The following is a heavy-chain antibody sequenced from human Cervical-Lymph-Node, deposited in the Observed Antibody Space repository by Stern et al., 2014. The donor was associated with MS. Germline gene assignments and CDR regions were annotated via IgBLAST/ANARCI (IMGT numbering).Heavy chain of an antibody. D-gene: IGHD6-13*01. Sequence: QVQLQESGPGLVKPSQTLSLTCIVSGGSISSGDYYWTWLRQHPGKGLEWIGFIYYTGSPYYNPSLKSRVTISVDTSKNQFSLKLNSVNAADTAVYYCARSSSWPHLFDYWGQGTLVTVSS. CDR2: IYYTGSP. CDR3: ARSSSWPHLFDY. J-gene: IGHJ4*02. CDR1: GGSISSGDYY. V-gene: IGHV4-31*03.